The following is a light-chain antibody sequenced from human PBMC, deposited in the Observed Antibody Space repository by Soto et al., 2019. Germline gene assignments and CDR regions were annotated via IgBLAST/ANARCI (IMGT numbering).Light chain of an antibody. V-gene: IGKV1-27*01. J-gene: IGKJ1*01. CDR1: QGISNY. CDR2: VAS. Sequence: DIKMTQSPSSLSAYVGDRVTITCRASQGISNYLAWYQQQPGKVPKLLIYVASTLQSGVPSRFSGSGSGTDFTLTISSLQPEDVATYYCQKYNSAPWTFGQGTKVEIK. CDR3: QKYNSAPWT.